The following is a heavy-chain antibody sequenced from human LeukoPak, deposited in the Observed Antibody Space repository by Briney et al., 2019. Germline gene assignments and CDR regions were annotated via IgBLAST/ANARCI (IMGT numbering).Heavy chain of an antibody. D-gene: IGHD6-13*01. Sequence: GGSLRLSCAVSGITVSSNYMSWVRQAPGKGLEWVAVIYRGGTSEGTTHHLRRFTISRDTSKNTVYLQMNSVRAEDTAVYYCALDRNSNIWSYYWGQGTLVPVST. CDR1: GITVSSNY. CDR2: IYRGGT. J-gene: IGHJ4*02. V-gene: IGHV3-53*01. CDR3: ALDRNSNIWSYY.